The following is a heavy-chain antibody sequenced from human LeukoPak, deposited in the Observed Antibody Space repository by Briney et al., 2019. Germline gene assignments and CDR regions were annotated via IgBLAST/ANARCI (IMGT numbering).Heavy chain of an antibody. CDR1: RFTFSSYA. J-gene: IGHJ4*02. V-gene: IGHV3-23*01. D-gene: IGHD3-22*01. CDR3: AKSSYYDSSGFYREYYFDY. Sequence: GGSLRLSCAASRFTFSSYAMSWVRQAPGKGLEWVSSISGSGGSTYYADSVKARFTISRDNSKNTLYLQMNSLRAEDTAVYYCAKSSYYDSSGFYREYYFDYWGQGTLVTVSS. CDR2: ISGSGGST.